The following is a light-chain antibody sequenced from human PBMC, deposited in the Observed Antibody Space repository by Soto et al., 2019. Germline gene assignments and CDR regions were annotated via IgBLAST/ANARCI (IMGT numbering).Light chain of an antibody. J-gene: IGKJ1*01. V-gene: IGKV3-20*01. CDR2: GAS. CDR3: QQYGSSPWT. Sequence: EIVLTRSPGTLSLSPGERATLSRRASQSVSSSYLAWYQQKPGQAPRLLIYGASSRATGIPDRFSGSGSGTDFTLTISRLEPEDFAVYYCQQYGSSPWTFGQGTKVEIK. CDR1: QSVSSSY.